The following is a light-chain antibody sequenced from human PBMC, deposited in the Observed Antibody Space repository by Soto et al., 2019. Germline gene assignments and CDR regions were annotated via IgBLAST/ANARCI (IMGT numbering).Light chain of an antibody. Sequence: QSVLTQPPSASGTPGQRVTSSCSGSSSNIGSNTVNWYQQLPGTAPKLLIYSNNQRPSGVPDRFSGSKSGTSASLAISGLQSEDEADYYCAAWDDSLNGSSYVFGTGTKLTVL. V-gene: IGLV1-44*01. CDR2: SNN. J-gene: IGLJ1*01. CDR3: AAWDDSLNGSSYV. CDR1: SSNIGSNT.